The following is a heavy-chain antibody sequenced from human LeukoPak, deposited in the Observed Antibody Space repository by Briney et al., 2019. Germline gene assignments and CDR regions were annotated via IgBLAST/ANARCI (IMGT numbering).Heavy chain of an antibody. J-gene: IGHJ6*02. D-gene: IGHD1-26*01. CDR3: TTDSGSYLGYYYGMDV. CDR2: IKSKTDGGTT. CDR1: GFIFSNAW. V-gene: IGHV3-15*01. Sequence: PGGSLRLSCAASGFIFSNAWMSWVRQAPGKGLEWVGRIKSKTDGGTTDYAAPVKGRFTISRDDSKNTLYLQMNSLKTEDTAVYYCTTDSGSYLGYYYGMDVWGQGTTVTVSS.